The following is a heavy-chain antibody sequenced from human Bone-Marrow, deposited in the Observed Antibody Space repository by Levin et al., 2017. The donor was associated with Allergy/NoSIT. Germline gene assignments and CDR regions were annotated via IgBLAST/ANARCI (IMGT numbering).Heavy chain of an antibody. CDR3: ARVDVTSANWFDP. CDR1: GASVSTGDFY. J-gene: IGHJ5*02. Sequence: SETLSLTCTVSGASVSTGDFYWSWIRQHPGKGLEWIGYIYYTGTTYYNSSLRSRATISIDTSKNQFSLRLSSMTAADTAVYYCARVDVTSANWFDPWGQGTLVTVSS. V-gene: IGHV4-31*03. D-gene: IGHD4-11*01. CDR2: IYYTGTT.